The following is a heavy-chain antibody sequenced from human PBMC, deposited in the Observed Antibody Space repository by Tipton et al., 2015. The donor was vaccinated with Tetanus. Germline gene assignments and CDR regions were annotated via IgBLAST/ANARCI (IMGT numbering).Heavy chain of an antibody. CDR1: GDSINAFY. V-gene: IGHV4-59*01. J-gene: IGHJ4*02. CDR2: IDGAASS. CDR3: ARERGSGSYPLGY. Sequence: TLSLTCSVSGDSINAFYWTWLRQPPGKSLEWIGNIDGAASSTYNPTFKSRVTIFRDLSKNQFSLRLTSVTAADTAIYYCARERGSGSYPLGYWGRGTLVTVSA. D-gene: IGHD3-10*01.